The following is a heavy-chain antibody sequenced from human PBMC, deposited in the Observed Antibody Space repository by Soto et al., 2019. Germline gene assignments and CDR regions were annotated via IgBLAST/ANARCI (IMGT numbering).Heavy chain of an antibody. V-gene: IGHV3-7*04. CDR2: IKQDGSQR. CDR1: GFMLRSYW. J-gene: IGHJ4*02. D-gene: IGHD3-10*01. Sequence: GGSLRLSCAASGFMLRSYWMSWVRQVPGKGLEWVANIKQDGSQRYYVDSVKGRFTISRDNAKNSLYLQMNSLRAEDTAVYYCARELGGEFVYFDYWGQGA. CDR3: ARELGGEFVYFDY.